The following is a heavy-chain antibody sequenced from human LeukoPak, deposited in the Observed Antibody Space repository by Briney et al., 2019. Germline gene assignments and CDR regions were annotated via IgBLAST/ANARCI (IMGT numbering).Heavy chain of an antibody. CDR1: GFTFSGFV. CDR3: ARARDPEDYYYEY. Sequence: GRSLRLSCATSGFTFSGFVMHWVRQAPGKGLEWVAVIWYDGSIKYYADSVEGRFTISRDDSKNTLYLQMNSLRAEHTAVYYCARARDPEDYYYEYWGQGTLVTVSS. CDR2: IWYDGSIK. D-gene: IGHD2-21*02. V-gene: IGHV3-33*01. J-gene: IGHJ4*02.